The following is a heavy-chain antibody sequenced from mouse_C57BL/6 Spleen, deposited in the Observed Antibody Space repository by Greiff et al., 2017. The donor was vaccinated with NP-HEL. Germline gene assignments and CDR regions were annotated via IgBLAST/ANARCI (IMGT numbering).Heavy chain of an antibody. CDR3: TRGLRFAY. CDR2: IDPENGDT. J-gene: IGHJ3*01. CDR1: GFNIKDDY. V-gene: IGHV14-4*01. D-gene: IGHD1-3*01. Sequence: EVQLQQSGAELVRPGASVKLSCTASGFNIKDDYMHWVKQRPEQGLEWIGWIDPENGDTEYASKFQGKATITADTSSNTAYLQRSSLTSEDTAVYYCTRGLRFAYWGQGTLVTVSA.